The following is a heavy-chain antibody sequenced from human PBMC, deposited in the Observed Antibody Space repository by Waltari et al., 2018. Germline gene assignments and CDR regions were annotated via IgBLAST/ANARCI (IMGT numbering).Heavy chain of an antibody. J-gene: IGHJ3*02. D-gene: IGHD3-10*01. CDR3: ARVGYGSGSYYLDAFDI. CDR2: INPNSGGT. V-gene: IGHV1-2*02. Sequence: QVQLVQSGAEVKKPGASVKVSCKASGYTFTGYYMHWVRQAPGQGLEWMGWINPNSGGTNYAQNVQGGVTMTRDTSSSTAYMELSRLRSDDTAVYYCARVGYGSGSYYLDAFDIWGQGTMVTVSS. CDR1: GYTFTGYY.